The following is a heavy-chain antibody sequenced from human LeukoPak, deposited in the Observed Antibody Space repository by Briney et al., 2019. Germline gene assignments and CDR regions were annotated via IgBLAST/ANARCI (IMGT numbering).Heavy chain of an antibody. V-gene: IGHV3-48*02. CDR1: GFTFTNYI. CDR3: ARDLGLRGFDY. J-gene: IGHJ4*02. CDR2: ISSSSTTI. Sequence: GGSLRLSRAASGFTFTNYIMNWVRQAPGKGLEWVSYISSSSTTIYYADSVKGRFTISRDNAKNSLHLQMNSLRDEDTAVYYCARDLGLRGFDYWGQGTLVTVSS. D-gene: IGHD5/OR15-5a*01.